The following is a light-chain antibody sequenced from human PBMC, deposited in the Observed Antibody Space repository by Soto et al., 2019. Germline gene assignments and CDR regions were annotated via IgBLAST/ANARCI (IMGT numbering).Light chain of an antibody. Sequence: DIQMTQSPSTLSASVGDRVTITCRASQSISSWLAWYQQKPGKAPKLLIYKASSLESGVPSRFSGSVSGTEFTFTISSPQPDDFATYNCQQYNSYSLTWTFGQGTKVEIK. CDR3: QQYNSYSLTWT. J-gene: IGKJ1*01. CDR1: QSISSW. CDR2: KAS. V-gene: IGKV1-5*03.